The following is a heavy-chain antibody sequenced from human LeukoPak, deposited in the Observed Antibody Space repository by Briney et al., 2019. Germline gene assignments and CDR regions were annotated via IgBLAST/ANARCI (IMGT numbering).Heavy chain of an antibody. V-gene: IGHV1-3*03. D-gene: IGHD2-2*01. J-gene: IGHJ5*02. Sequence: GASVKVSCKASGYTFTSYAMHWVRQAPGQRLEWMGWINAGNGNTKYSQEFQGRVTITRDTSASTAYMELSSLRSEDMAVYYCARESRYCSSTSCYGGWFDPWGQGTLVTVSS. CDR1: GYTFTSYA. CDR3: ARESRYCSSTSCYGGWFDP. CDR2: INAGNGNT.